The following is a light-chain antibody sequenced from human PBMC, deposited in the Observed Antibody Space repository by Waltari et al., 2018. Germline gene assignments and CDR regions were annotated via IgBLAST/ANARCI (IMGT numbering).Light chain of an antibody. CDR2: EST. CDR1: QDISNF. Sequence: DIQMTQSPSSLSASVGDRVTITCQASQDISNFLNWYQQKPGGAPKLLIYESTNLETSVPSRFSASGSGTYFTVTISSLQPEDIGTYYCQQFDDVPITFGQGTRLDIK. J-gene: IGKJ5*01. V-gene: IGKV1-33*01. CDR3: QQFDDVPIT.